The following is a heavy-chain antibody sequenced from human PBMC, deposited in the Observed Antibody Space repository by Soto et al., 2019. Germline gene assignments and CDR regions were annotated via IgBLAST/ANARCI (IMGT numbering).Heavy chain of an antibody. Sequence: SPIRCGESSGFIIAYYTMSYVNRASGKRLAWVTTISASGINTYYTDSVKGLFTNSRDNSRNTLLLEMNSLTAEDTAVYYCAKVAPNRGDVGSYHSYGSDVWGQGTTGNV. D-gene: IGHD7-27*01. CDR1: GFIIAYYT. V-gene: IGHV3-23*01. J-gene: IGHJ6*02. CDR3: AKVAPNRGDVGSYHSYGSDV. CDR2: ISASGINT.